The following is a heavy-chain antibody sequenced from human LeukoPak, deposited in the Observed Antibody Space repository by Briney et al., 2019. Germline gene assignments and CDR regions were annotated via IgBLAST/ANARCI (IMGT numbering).Heavy chain of an antibody. Sequence: PGGSLRLSCAASGFTFSTYNMNWVRQAPGKGLEWVSSISSSSYYIYYADSVKGRFTISRDNAKNSLYLQMNSLRAEDMALYYCAKDIGPSGSYVFDYWGQGTLVTVSS. V-gene: IGHV3-21*04. D-gene: IGHD1-26*01. J-gene: IGHJ4*02. CDR3: AKDIGPSGSYVFDY. CDR1: GFTFSTYN. CDR2: ISSSSYYI.